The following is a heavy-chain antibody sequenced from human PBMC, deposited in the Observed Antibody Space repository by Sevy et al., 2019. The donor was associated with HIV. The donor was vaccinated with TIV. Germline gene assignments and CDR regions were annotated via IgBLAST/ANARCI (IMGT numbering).Heavy chain of an antibody. Sequence: GGSLRLCCAASGFTFSKYSMSWVRQPPGKGLEWVSTLSFGCGEINYADSVKGRFTISRDNSKSSVYLQMNNLRPEDTAVYYCAREGCTKPHDYWVQGTLVTVSS. V-gene: IGHV3-23*01. D-gene: IGHD2-8*01. J-gene: IGHJ4*02. CDR2: LSFGCGEI. CDR3: AREGCTKPHDY. CDR1: GFTFSKYS.